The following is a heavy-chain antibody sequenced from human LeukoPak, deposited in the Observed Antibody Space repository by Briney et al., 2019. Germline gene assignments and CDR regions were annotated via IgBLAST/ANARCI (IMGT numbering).Heavy chain of an antibody. CDR1: GGSISSGDYY. J-gene: IGHJ4*02. V-gene: IGHV4-30-4*01. Sequence: SETLSLTCTVSGGSISSGDYYWSWIRQPPGKGLEWIGYIYYSGSTYYNPSLKSRVTISVDTSKNQFSLKLSSVTAADTAVYYCAREDDSSGYYSSLDYWGQGTLVTVSS. CDR3: AREDDSSGYYSSLDY. D-gene: IGHD3-22*01. CDR2: IYYSGST.